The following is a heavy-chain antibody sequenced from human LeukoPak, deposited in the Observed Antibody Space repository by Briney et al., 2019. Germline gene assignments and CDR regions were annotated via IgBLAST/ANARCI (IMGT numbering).Heavy chain of an antibody. CDR3: ARVSPGVGYCSSTSCYWFDP. CDR2: ISAYNGNT. Sequence: ASVKVSCKASGYTFTSYGISWVRQAPGQGLEWMGWISAYNGNTNYAQKLQGRVTMTTDTSTSTAYMVLRSLRSDDTAVYYCARVSPGVGYCSSTSCYWFDPWGQGTLVTVSS. CDR1: GYTFTSYG. D-gene: IGHD2-2*01. V-gene: IGHV1-18*04. J-gene: IGHJ5*02.